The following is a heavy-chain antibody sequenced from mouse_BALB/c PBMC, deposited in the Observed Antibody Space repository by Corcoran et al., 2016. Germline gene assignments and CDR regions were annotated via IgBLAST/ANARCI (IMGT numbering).Heavy chain of an antibody. J-gene: IGHJ2*01. CDR1: GYTFTDYN. D-gene: IGHD1-1*01. CDR2: INPNNGGT. V-gene: IGHV1-18*01. Sequence: EVLLQQSGPELVKPGASVKIPCKASGYTFTDYNMDWVKQSHGKSLEWIGDINPNNGGTIYNQKFKGKATLTVDKSSSTAYMELRSLTSEDTAVYYCARFYYGSSYYFDYWGQGTTLTVSS. CDR3: ARFYYGSSYYFDY.